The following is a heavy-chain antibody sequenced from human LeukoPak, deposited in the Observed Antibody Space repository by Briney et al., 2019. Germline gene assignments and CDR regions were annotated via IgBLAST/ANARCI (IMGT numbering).Heavy chain of an antibody. CDR3: AELGITMIGGV. CDR2: IYSDGST. CDR1: GFTVSSYY. D-gene: IGHD3-10*02. V-gene: IGHV3-53*01. Sequence: GSLRLSCAASGFTVSSYYMSWVRQAPGKGLEWVSVIYSDGSTYYADSVRGRFTISRDNSKNSLYLQMNSLRAEDTAVYYCAELGITMIGGVWGKGTTVTISS. J-gene: IGHJ6*04.